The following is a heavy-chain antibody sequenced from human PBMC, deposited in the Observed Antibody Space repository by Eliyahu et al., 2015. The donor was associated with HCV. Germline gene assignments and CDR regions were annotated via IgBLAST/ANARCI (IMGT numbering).Heavy chain of an antibody. CDR1: GFTFSSYS. CDR3: ARDLTVANWYFDL. Sequence: EVQLVESGGGLVKPGGSLRLSCAASGFTFSSYSMNWVRQAPGKGLEWVSSISSSSSYIYYADSVKGRFTISRDNAKNSLYLQMNSLRAEDTAVYYCARDLTVANWYFDLWGRGTLVTVSS. J-gene: IGHJ2*01. V-gene: IGHV3-21*01. D-gene: IGHD5-12*01. CDR2: ISSSSSYI.